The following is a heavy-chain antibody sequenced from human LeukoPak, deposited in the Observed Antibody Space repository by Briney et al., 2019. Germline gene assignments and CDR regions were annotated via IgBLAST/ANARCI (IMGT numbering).Heavy chain of an antibody. CDR2: IYYSGST. CDR3: ARYIVVVAYFDY. CDR1: GGSTSSYY. D-gene: IGHD2-2*01. J-gene: IGHJ4*02. Sequence: SETLSLTCTVSGGSTSSYYWSWIGQPPGKGLEWLGYIYYSGSTNYNPSLMSRVTISVDTSKNQFSLKRSSVTAADTAVYYCARYIVVVAYFDYWGQGTLVTVSS. V-gene: IGHV4-59*08.